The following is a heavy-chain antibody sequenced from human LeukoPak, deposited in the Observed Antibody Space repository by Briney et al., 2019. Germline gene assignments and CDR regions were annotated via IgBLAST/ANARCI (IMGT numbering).Heavy chain of an antibody. Sequence: GESLKISCAASGFTFSSYAMNWVRQAPGKGLEWVSSISSSSSYIYYADSVKGRFTISRDNAKNSLYLQMNSLRAEDTAVYYCARDYYDSSGYYYEYYYYYYMDVWGKGTTVTVSS. J-gene: IGHJ6*03. CDR1: GFTFSSYA. CDR3: ARDYYDSSGYYYEYYYYYYMDV. CDR2: ISSSSSYI. V-gene: IGHV3-21*01. D-gene: IGHD3-22*01.